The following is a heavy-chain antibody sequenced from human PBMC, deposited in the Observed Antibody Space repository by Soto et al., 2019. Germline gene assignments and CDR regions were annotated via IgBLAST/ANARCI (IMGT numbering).Heavy chain of an antibody. V-gene: IGHV1-24*01. J-gene: IGHJ4*01. D-gene: IGHD2-15*01. CDR2: IDPDDGAT. CDR3: ASDSAAAFDI. Sequence: ASVKVSCKVSGDTLTELSVHWVRQAPGQGLEWVGGIDPDDGATIYARKFQGRVTMTEDTSTNIAYMELSSLRSEDTAVYYCASDSAAAFDIWGQGTLVTVSS. CDR1: GDTLTELS.